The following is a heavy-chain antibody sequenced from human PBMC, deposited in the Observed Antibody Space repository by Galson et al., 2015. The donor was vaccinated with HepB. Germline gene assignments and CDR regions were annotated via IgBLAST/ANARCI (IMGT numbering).Heavy chain of an antibody. D-gene: IGHD1-26*01. V-gene: IGHV1-69*04. Sequence: SVKVSCKASGGTFSSYTISWVRQAPGQGLEWMGRIIPILGIANYAQKFQGSVTITADKSTSTAYMELSSLRSEDTAVYYCARDWGIVATYGARFDPWGQGTLVTVSS. CDR3: ARDWGIVATYGARFDP. J-gene: IGHJ5*02. CDR2: IIPILGIA. CDR1: GGTFSSYT.